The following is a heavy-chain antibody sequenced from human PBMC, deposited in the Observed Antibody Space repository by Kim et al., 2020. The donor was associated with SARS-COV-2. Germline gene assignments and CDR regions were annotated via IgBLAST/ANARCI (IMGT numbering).Heavy chain of an antibody. CDR2: IGTAGDT. CDR1: GFTFSSYD. Sequence: GGSLRLSCAASGFTFSSYDMHWVRQATGKSLEWVSAIGTAGDTYYPGSVKGRFTISRENAKNSLYLQMNSLRAGDTAVYYCARAGGNSYYNYGMDVWGQGTTVTVSS. CDR3: ARAGGNSYYNYGMDV. D-gene: IGHD2-21*02. J-gene: IGHJ6*02. V-gene: IGHV3-13*01.